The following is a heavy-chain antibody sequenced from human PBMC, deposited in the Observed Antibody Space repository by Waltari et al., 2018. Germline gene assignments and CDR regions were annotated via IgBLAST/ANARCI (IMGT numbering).Heavy chain of an antibody. CDR2: VSYDGINK. CDR3: AKGADSSGYYSNWFDP. V-gene: IGHV3-30*02. CDR1: GSGFSNHG. Sequence: QVQLVESGGGVVQPGGSLRLSCAASGSGFSNHGVHWVRQAPGKGLEWVAFVSYDGINKHYADSVKGRFTISKDNSNNMLYLQMNSLRAEDTAVYYCAKGADSSGYYSNWFDPWGQGTLVTVSS. J-gene: IGHJ5*02. D-gene: IGHD3-22*01.